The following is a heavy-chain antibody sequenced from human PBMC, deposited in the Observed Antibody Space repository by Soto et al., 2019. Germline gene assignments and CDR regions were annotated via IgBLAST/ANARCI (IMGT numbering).Heavy chain of an antibody. V-gene: IGHV4-59*01. CDR2: IYYSGST. Sequence: SETLSLTCTVSGGSISSYYWSWFRQPPGKGLEWIGYIYYSGSTNYNPSLKSRVTISVDTSKNQFSLKLSSVTAADTAVYYCARVHQSKIDYWGQGTRVTVSS. CDR1: GGSISSYY. CDR3: ARVHQSKIDY. J-gene: IGHJ4*02. D-gene: IGHD4-4*01.